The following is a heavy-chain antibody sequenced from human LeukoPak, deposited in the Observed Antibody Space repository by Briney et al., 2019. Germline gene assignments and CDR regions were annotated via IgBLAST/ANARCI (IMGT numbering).Heavy chain of an antibody. V-gene: IGHV3-30*18. CDR1: GFTFSRYG. J-gene: IGHJ4*02. CDR3: AKDQTSSWSTAPFDY. Sequence: QSGGSLGLSCAASGFTFSRYGMHWVRQAPGKGLEWVAVISYDGSNKYYADSVKGRFTISRDNSKNTLYLQMNSLKTEDTAVYYCAKDQTSSWSTAPFDYWGQGTLVTVSS. CDR2: ISYDGSNK. D-gene: IGHD6-13*01.